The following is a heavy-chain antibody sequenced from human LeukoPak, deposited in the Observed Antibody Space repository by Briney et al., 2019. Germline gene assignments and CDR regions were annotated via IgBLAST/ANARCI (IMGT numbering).Heavy chain of an antibody. CDR3: ARQAQSFGGMDV. Sequence: GEAPKISPKGPGSRLINKWIGWVRVMPGKSLERMGIIYPGDSDTRYSPSYQGQVTFSADQSISTAYLQWSSLNGSDTVMYYCARQAQSFGGMDVWGQGGTVTDSS. D-gene: IGHD3-3*01. V-gene: IGHV5-51*01. CDR1: GSRLINKW. J-gene: IGHJ6*01. CDR2: IYPGDSDT.